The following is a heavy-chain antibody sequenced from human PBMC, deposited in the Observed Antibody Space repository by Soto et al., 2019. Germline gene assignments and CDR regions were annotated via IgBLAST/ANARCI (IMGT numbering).Heavy chain of an antibody. V-gene: IGHV2-5*02. Sequence: SGPTLVNPTHPLTLTCSFSGFSLSTSRGGVAWIRQPPGKALDWLAIIYWDDDRRYSPSLKTRLAITKDTSKNQVVLTMTNLDRADTSRYSGSQIMITWRGFSALDAFDMWGQGTMVTFSS. CDR2: IYWDDDR. D-gene: IGHD3-16*01. CDR3: SQIMITWRGFSALDAFDM. CDR1: GFSLSTSRGG. J-gene: IGHJ3*02.